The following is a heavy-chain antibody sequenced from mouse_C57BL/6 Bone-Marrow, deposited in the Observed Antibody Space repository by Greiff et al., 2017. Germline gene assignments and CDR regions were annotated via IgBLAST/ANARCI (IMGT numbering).Heavy chain of an antibody. D-gene: IGHD1-1*01. Sequence: VQLQQSGAELARPGASVKLSCKASGYTFTSYVISWVKQRPGQGLEWIGEIYPRSGNTYYNEKFKGKATLTADKSSSTAYMELRSLTSEDAAVYFCARRVISTVVATCDFGYWGQGTTLTVSS. CDR3: ARRVISTVVATCDFGY. V-gene: IGHV1-81*01. CDR2: IYPRSGNT. J-gene: IGHJ2*01. CDR1: GYTFTSYV.